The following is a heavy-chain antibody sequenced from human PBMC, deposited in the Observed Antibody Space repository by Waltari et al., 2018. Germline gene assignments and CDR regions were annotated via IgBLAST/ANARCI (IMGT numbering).Heavy chain of an antibody. J-gene: IGHJ5*02. Sequence: QVQLVQSGAEVKKPGASVKVSCKASGYPFTSYAMHWVRQAPGQRLEWMGWINAGNGNTKYSQKFQGRVTITRDTSASTAYMELSSLRSEDTAVYYCARDPYSSSRPTSWFDPWGQGTLVTVSS. D-gene: IGHD6-6*01. CDR3: ARDPYSSSRPTSWFDP. V-gene: IGHV1-3*01. CDR2: INAGNGNT. CDR1: GYPFTSYA.